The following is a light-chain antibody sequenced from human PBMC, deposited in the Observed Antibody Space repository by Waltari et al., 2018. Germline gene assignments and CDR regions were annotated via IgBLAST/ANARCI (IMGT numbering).Light chain of an antibody. J-gene: IGKJ1*01. V-gene: IGKV3-20*01. CDR2: GAS. CDR3: QQYVSLPAT. CDR1: QSVSKY. Sequence: SCRASQSVSKYLAWYQQKPGQAPRLLIFGASCRATGIPDRFSGSGSGTDLSLTISRVEPEDFAVYYCQQYVSLPATFGQGTKVEIE.